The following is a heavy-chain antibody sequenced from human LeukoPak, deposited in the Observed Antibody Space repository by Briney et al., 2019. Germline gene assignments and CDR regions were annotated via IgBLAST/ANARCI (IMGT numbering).Heavy chain of an antibody. D-gene: IGHD5-18*01. J-gene: IGHJ3*02. CDR2: ISSSSSYI. V-gene: IGHV3-21*01. Sequence: GGSLRLSCAASGFTFSSYSMNWVRQAPGKGLEWVSSISSSSSYIYYADSVKGRFTISRDNARNSLYLQMISLRAEDTAVYYCARVVDTPMVLYGAVDIWGQGTMVTVSS. CDR3: ARVVDTPMVLYGAVDI. CDR1: GFTFSSYS.